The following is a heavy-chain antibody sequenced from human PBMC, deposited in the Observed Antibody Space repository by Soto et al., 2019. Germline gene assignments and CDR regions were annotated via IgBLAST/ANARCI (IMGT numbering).Heavy chain of an antibody. CDR2: IYYSWST. V-gene: IGHV4-61*01. CDR1: GGSVSSGSYY. J-gene: IGHJ4*02. CDR3: ASCRFAWNHESFGY. D-gene: IGHD1-1*01. Sequence: QVQLQESGPGLVKPSETLSLTCTFSGGSVSSGSYYWIWIRQPPAKGLEWIGYIYYSWSTNYNPSLKSRFTISVDTSKTQPSLQLSSVTDAVTAVYYCASCRFAWNHESFGYWGQGPLVAVSA.